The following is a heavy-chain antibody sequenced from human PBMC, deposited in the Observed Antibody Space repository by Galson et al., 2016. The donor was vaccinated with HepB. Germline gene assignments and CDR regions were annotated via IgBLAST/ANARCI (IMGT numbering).Heavy chain of an antibody. D-gene: IGHD2-8*01. J-gene: IGHJ4*02. CDR2: TSYDGSNK. CDR3: AKGEPLGFCSNGLCYPIFDY. Sequence: SLRLSCAASGFTFSSYGMHWVRQAPGKGLEWVAVTSYDGSNKYYADSVKGRFTISRDNSRNTLYLQMNSLRPEDKAVYYCAKGEPLGFCSNGLCYPIFDYWGQGTLVTVSS. V-gene: IGHV3-30*18. CDR1: GFTFSSYG.